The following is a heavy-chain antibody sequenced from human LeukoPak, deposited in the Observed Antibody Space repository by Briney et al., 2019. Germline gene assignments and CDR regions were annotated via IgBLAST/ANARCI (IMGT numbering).Heavy chain of an antibody. Sequence: SETLSLTCTVSGGSISSYYWSWIRQPPGKGLEWIGYIYYSGSTNYNPSLKSRVTISVDTSKNQFSLKLSSVTAADTAVYYCARGNSTGYSSSWFSGFDYYYYYGMDVWGPGTTVTVSS. CDR2: IYYSGST. J-gene: IGHJ6*02. CDR3: ARGNSTGYSSSWFSGFDYYYYYGMDV. CDR1: GGSISSYY. V-gene: IGHV4-59*01. D-gene: IGHD6-13*01.